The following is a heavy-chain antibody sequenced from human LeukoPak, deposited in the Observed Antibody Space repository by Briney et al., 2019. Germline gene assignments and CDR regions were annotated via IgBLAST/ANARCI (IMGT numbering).Heavy chain of an antibody. CDR2: IWYDGSNK. V-gene: IGHV3-33*01. J-gene: IGHJ4*02. D-gene: IGHD1-26*01. CDR1: GFTFSSYG. CDR3: ARWDRGSNSDFDY. Sequence: PGGSLRLSCAASGFTFSSYGMHWVRQAPGKGLEWVAVIWYDGSNKYYADSVKGRFTISRDNSKNTLYLQMNSLRAEDTAVYYCARWDRGSNSDFDYWGQGTLVTVSS.